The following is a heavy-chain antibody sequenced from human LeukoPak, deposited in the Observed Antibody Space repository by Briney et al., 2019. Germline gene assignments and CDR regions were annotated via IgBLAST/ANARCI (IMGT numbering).Heavy chain of an antibody. CDR1: GFTYSHYG. Sequence: GGSLRLSCAASGFTYSHYGMHWVRQAPGKGLEWVAVIWSDGTEKYYGDAVKGRFTISRDNSRDTLYLQMNSLRGEDTAVYYCAKDAQRGFDYSNSLEKWGQGTLVTVSS. J-gene: IGHJ4*02. CDR2: IWSDGTEK. CDR3: AKDAQRGFDYSNSLEK. D-gene: IGHD4-11*01. V-gene: IGHV3-33*06.